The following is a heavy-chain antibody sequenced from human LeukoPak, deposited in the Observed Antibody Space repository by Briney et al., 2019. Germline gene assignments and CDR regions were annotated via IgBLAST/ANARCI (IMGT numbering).Heavy chain of an antibody. CDR2: IWYDGSTT. CDR1: GFTFRNHG. V-gene: IGHV3-33*01. Sequence: GGSLRLSCAASGFTFRNHGMYWVRQAPGKGLEWVAVIWYDGSTTYYGDAVKGRFTISRDNSKDTLYLQMNSLRVDDTAVYYCARWGDGSKLDYWGQGTLVTVSS. J-gene: IGHJ4*02. CDR3: ARWGDGSKLDY. D-gene: IGHD3-16*01.